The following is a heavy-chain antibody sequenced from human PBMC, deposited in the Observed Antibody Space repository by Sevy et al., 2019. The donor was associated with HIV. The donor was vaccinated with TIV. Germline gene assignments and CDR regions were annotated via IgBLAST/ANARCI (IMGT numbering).Heavy chain of an antibody. Sequence: GGSLRLSCAASGFIFSSYITSWVRQAPGKGLEWVSAISGRGETTYYADSVKGRFTLSRDNSNNTLYLQMSSLKAADTAVYYCAASSGRYAKFDPWGQGILVTISS. CDR2: ISGRGETT. CDR3: AASSGRYAKFDP. V-gene: IGHV3-23*01. D-gene: IGHD3-16*01. J-gene: IGHJ5*02. CDR1: GFIFSSYI.